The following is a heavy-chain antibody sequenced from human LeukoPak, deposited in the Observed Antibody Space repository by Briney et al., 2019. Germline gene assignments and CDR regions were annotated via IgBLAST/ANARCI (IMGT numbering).Heavy chain of an antibody. CDR1: GFTFSSYG. CDR2: LWYDGSNK. CDR3: ARDGEVGRDIVVVVAHPPDY. J-gene: IGHJ4*02. D-gene: IGHD2-15*01. V-gene: IGHV3-33*01. Sequence: GGSMRLSSAASGFTFSSYGMHWVRQAPGKGLGWEAVLWYDGSNKYYADSVKGRFTISRDNSKNTLYLQMNSLRAEDTAVYYCARDGEVGRDIVVVVAHPPDYWGQGTLVTVSS.